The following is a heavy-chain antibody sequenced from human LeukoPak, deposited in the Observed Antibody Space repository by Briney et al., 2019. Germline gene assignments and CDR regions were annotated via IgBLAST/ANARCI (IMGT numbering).Heavy chain of an antibody. V-gene: IGHV3-48*01. CDR1: GYTFSSYS. J-gene: IGHJ4*02. CDR3: ARKGSGYSYGYPY. Sequence: PGGSLRLSCADSGYTFSSYSMNWVRQAPGKGLEWVSYISSTSSTIYYADSVKGRFTISRDNAENSVYLQMNSLRAEDTAVYYCARKGSGYSYGYPYWGQGTLVTVSS. D-gene: IGHD5-18*01. CDR2: ISSTSSTI.